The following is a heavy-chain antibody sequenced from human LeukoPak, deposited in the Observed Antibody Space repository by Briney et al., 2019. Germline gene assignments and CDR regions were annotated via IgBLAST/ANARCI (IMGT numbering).Heavy chain of an antibody. CDR2: ISGSGGST. CDR1: GFTFSSYA. D-gene: IGHD3-22*01. V-gene: IGHV3-23*01. J-gene: IGHJ4*02. CDR3: AKAGYYDSSGYSI. Sequence: GGSLRLSCAASGFTFSSYAMSWVRQAPGKGLEWVSAISGSGGSTYYADSVKGRFTIPRDNSKNTLYLQMNSLRAEDTAVYYCAKAGYYDSSGYSIWGQGTLVTVSS.